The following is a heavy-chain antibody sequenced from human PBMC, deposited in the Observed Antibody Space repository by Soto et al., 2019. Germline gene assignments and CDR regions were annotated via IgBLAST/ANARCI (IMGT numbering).Heavy chain of an antibody. J-gene: IGHJ1*01. V-gene: IGHV4-34*01. CDR3: ARGRYSSGQSDEYFQH. D-gene: IGHD6-19*01. Sequence: SETLSLTCAVYGGSFSGYYWSWIRQPPGKGLEWIGEINHSGGTNYNPSLKSRVTISVDTPKNQFSLKLSSVTAADTAVYYCARGRYSSGQSDEYFQHWGQGTLVTVSS. CDR1: GGSFSGYY. CDR2: INHSGGT.